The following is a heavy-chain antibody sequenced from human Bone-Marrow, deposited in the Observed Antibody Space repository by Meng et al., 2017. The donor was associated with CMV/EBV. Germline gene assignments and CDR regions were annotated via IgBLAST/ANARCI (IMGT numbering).Heavy chain of an antibody. D-gene: IGHD1-26*01. CDR2: IKQDGSEK. Sequence: GESLKISCAASGFTFSSYAMHWVRQAPGKGLEWVANIKQDGSEKYYVDSVKGRFTISRDNAKNSLYLQMNSLRAEDTAVYYCARVPRSRFGSLHFDYWGQGTLVTVSS. CDR1: GFTFSSYA. CDR3: ARVPRSRFGSLHFDY. V-gene: IGHV3-7*01. J-gene: IGHJ4*02.